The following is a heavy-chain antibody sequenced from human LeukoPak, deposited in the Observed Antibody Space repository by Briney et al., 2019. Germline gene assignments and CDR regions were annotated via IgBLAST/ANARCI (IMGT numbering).Heavy chain of an antibody. J-gene: IGHJ4*02. CDR1: GGSISSNHYY. Sequence: PSETLSLTCTVSGGSISSNHYYWGWIRQPPGKGLEWIGSIYYSGSTYYNPSLKSRVTISVDTSKNQFSLKLSSVTAADTAVYYCARDGEMATIENYFGYWGQGTLVTVSS. D-gene: IGHD5-24*01. V-gene: IGHV4-39*07. CDR2: IYYSGST. CDR3: ARDGEMATIENYFGY.